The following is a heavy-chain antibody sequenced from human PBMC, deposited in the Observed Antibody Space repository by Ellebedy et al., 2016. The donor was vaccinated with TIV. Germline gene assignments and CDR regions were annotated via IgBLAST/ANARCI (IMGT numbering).Heavy chain of an antibody. CDR3: ARGNYYDSSGQNWFDP. Sequence: MPSETLSLTCAVYGGSFSGYYWSWIRQPPGKGLEWIGDINHSGSTNYNPSLKSRFTISVDTSKNQFSLKLISVNAADTAVYYCARGNYYDSSGQNWFDPWGQGTLVTVSS. D-gene: IGHD3-22*01. CDR2: INHSGST. J-gene: IGHJ5*02. CDR1: GGSFSGYY. V-gene: IGHV4-34*01.